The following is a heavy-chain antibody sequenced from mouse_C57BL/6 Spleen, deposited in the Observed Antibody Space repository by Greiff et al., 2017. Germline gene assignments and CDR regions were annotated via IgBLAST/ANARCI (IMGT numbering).Heavy chain of an antibody. Sequence: VQLQQSGPGLVQPSQSLSITCTVSGFSLTSYGVHWVRQSPGKGLEWLGVIWSGGSTDYYAAFISRLSISKDNSKSQVFFKMNSLQADDTAIDYCARYGNLWYFDGWGTGTTVTVSS. CDR3: ARYGNLWYFDG. V-gene: IGHV2-2*01. J-gene: IGHJ1*03. CDR2: IWSGGST. CDR1: GFSLTSYG. D-gene: IGHD2-1*01.